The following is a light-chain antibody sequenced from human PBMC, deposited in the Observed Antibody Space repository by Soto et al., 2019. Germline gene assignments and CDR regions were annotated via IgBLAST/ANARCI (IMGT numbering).Light chain of an antibody. CDR2: AAS. V-gene: IGKV1-27*01. CDR3: QKYNAAARP. J-gene: IGKJ1*01. Sequence: DIQMTQTPSSLSASVGDRVTITCRASQGISNYLAWYQQKPGKVPKLLIYAASTLQSGVPSRFSGSGSGTDFTLTINSLQPEDVATYYCQKYNAAARPCGQGIKVEIK. CDR1: QGISNY.